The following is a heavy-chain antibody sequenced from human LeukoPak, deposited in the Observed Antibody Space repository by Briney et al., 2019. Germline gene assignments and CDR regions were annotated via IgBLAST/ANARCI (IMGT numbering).Heavy chain of an antibody. J-gene: IGHJ4*02. CDR3: ARRSGGSRSYKFRRTSPPHFDY. CDR1: GGSIRSYY. D-gene: IGHD3-10*01. CDR2: IYDSGST. V-gene: IGHV4-59*12. Sequence: SETLSLTCTVSGGSIRSYYWSWIRQPPGKGLEWVGYIYDSGSTSYNPSLKSRVTISVDTSKNQFSLKLSSVTAADTAVYYCARRSGGSRSYKFRRTSPPHFDYWGQGTLVSVSS.